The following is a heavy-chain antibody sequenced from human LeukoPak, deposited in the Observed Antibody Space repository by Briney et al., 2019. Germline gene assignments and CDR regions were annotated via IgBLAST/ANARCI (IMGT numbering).Heavy chain of an antibody. V-gene: IGHV4-38-2*01. CDR3: ARANEYSSSVPFDY. J-gene: IGHJ4*02. CDR1: GYSISSAYY. D-gene: IGHD6-6*01. CDR2: IYHRGST. Sequence: SETLSLTCAVSGYSISSAYYWGWIRQPPGKGLEWTGSIYHRGSTYYSPSLKSRVTISVDTSKNQFSLKLSSVTAADTAVYYCARANEYSSSVPFDYWGQGTLVTVSS.